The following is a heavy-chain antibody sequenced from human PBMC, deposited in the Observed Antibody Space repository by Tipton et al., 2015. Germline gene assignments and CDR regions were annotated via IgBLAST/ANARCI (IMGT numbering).Heavy chain of an antibody. Sequence: QLVQSGAEVKKPGSSVNVSCKASGGTFSSYAINWLRQVPGQGLEWMGGIIPVFGRPNYAQKFQGRVTITADESTTTAYMELRSLRSDDTGVYYCTRGLSFYFETSGAWDDYWGQGTLVTVSS. CDR2: IIPVFGRP. J-gene: IGHJ4*02. CDR1: GGTFSSYA. V-gene: IGHV1-69*01. CDR3: TRGLSFYFETSGAWDDY. D-gene: IGHD3-22*01.